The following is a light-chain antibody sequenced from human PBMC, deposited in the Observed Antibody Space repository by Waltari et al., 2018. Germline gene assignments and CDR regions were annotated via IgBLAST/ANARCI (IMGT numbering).Light chain of an antibody. J-gene: IGKJ4*01. V-gene: IGKV1-5*03. CDR3: QQYDRYPLS. CDR2: RSS. CDR1: QTVGDW. Sequence: DIQLTQYPATLSASAGYRVTITGRASQTVGDWLAWYQQKPGRAPKLLIFRSSDLQTGVPPRFSGSGSGTEFTLTISSLLPDDCGTYYCQQYDRYPLSFGGGTKVE.